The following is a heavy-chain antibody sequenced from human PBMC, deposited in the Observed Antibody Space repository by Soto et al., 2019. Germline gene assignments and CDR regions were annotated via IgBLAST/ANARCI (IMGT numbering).Heavy chain of an antibody. CDR2: INSAGSSA. D-gene: IGHD2-2*01. Sequence: GGSLRHSCVASGFTFRSHWMHWVRESPGKGRVWVSQINSAGSSANYADAVQGRFTFSRDNAKKTLYLQRNSLRAEDTAVYYCARGAGNGTRCYLFDPWGPGTLVTVSS. CDR3: ARGAGNGTRCYLFDP. V-gene: IGHV3-74*01. J-gene: IGHJ5*02. CDR1: GFTFRSHW.